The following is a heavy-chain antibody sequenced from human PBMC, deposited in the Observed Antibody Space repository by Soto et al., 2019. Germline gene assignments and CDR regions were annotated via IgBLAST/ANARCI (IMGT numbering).Heavy chain of an antibody. Sequence: ASVKVSCKASGYIFTSYYLHWVRQAPGQGLEWMGWINPFDGSRMFAQSFQGRVTFTRDTSTSTVYMELSGLRSDDTAVYYCARDDSGFSGSHYIDYFNYWGQGALVTVSS. D-gene: IGHD1-26*01. V-gene: IGHV1-46*01. CDR1: GYIFTSYY. CDR2: INPFDGSR. CDR3: ARDDSGFSGSHYIDYFNY. J-gene: IGHJ4*02.